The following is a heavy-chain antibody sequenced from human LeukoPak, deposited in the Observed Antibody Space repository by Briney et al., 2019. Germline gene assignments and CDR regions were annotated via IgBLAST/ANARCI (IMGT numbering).Heavy chain of an antibody. Sequence: GGSLRLSCAASGFTFRSYAMSWVRQAPEKGLEWVSSISGSGDSTFYADSVKGRFTISRDNAKNTLYLQMTSLTAEDTAVYYCARDGAYIYGYYPFDYWGQGTLVTVSS. CDR3: ARDGAYIYGYYPFDY. J-gene: IGHJ4*02. V-gene: IGHV3-23*01. D-gene: IGHD5-18*01. CDR2: ISGSGDST. CDR1: GFTFRSYA.